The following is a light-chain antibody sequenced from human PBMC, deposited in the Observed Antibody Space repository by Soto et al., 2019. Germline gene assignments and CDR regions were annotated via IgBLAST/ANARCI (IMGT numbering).Light chain of an antibody. V-gene: IGKV1-6*01. CDR2: SAS. CDR3: LQDYDYPLT. CDR1: QGIRND. J-gene: IGKJ1*01. Sequence: AIQMTQSPLSLSASVGDTVTITCRASQGIRNDLGWYQQKPGEVPKLLIYSASILQNGVPSRFSGSGSGTDFTLTISSLLPEDFPTYYCLQDYDYPLTFGQGTKVEIK.